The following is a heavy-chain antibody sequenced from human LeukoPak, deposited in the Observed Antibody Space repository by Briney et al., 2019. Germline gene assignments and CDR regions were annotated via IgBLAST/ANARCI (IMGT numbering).Heavy chain of an antibody. J-gene: IGHJ4*02. CDR3: AREKAYGVTGFDY. V-gene: IGHV4-59*01. CDR1: GGSSSSYY. D-gene: IGHD4-17*01. Sequence: KPSETLSLTCTVSGGSSSSYYWNWIRQPAGKGLEWIGYIYYSGSTNYNPSLKSRVTISVDTSKNQFSLKLSSVTAADTAVFYCAREKAYGVTGFDYWGEGTLVTVSS. CDR2: IYYSGST.